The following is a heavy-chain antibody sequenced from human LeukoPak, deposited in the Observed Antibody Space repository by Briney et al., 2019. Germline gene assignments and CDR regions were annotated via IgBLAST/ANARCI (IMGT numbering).Heavy chain of an antibody. CDR3: ATDLLGRSSGHSGYDPHHDY. CDR1: GYTLTELS. D-gene: IGHD5-12*01. Sequence: ASVKVSCKVSGYTLTELSMHWVRQAPGKGLEWMGGFDPEDGETIYAQKFQGRVTMTEDTSTDTAYMELSSLRSEDTAVYYCATDLLGRSSGHSGYDPHHDYWGQGTLVTVSS. V-gene: IGHV1-24*01. CDR2: FDPEDGET. J-gene: IGHJ4*02.